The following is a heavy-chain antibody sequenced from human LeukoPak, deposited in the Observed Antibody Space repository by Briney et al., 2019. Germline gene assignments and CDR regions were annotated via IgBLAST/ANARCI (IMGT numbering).Heavy chain of an antibody. J-gene: IGHJ4*02. CDR1: GHTFTGYY. V-gene: IGHV1-2*02. CDR2: INPNSGAI. Sequence: GASVKVSCKASGHTFTGYYMYWVRQAPGQGLEWMGWINPNSGAIHCAQKFQGRVTMTRDTSIRTAYMELSRLTSDDTAVYYCATDDSSGFYLGAVNYWGQGTRVTVSS. D-gene: IGHD3-22*01. CDR3: ATDDSSGFYLGAVNY.